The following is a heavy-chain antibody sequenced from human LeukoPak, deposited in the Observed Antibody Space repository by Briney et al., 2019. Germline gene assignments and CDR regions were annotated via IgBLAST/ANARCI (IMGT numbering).Heavy chain of an antibody. CDR2: VNTNTGNP. J-gene: IGHJ3*02. CDR1: GYTFTNYA. D-gene: IGHD3-10*01. Sequence: GASVKVSCKASGYTFTNYAMNRVRQAPGQGLEWMGWVNTNTGNPTYAQGFTGRFVFSLDTSVSTAYLQISSLKAEDTAVYYCARVEWFGELLYAFDIWGQGTMVTVSS. V-gene: IGHV7-4-1*02. CDR3: ARVEWFGELLYAFDI.